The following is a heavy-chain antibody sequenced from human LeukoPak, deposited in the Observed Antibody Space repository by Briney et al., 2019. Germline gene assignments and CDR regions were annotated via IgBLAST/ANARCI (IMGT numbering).Heavy chain of an antibody. Sequence: GGSLRLSCAASGFTLSSYSTNWVRQAPGKGLEWVSSISSSSSYIYYADSVKGRFAISRDNAKNSLYLQMNSLRAEDTAVYYCARDQPVDYDFWSGPYDYWGQGTLVTVSS. J-gene: IGHJ4*02. CDR1: GFTLSSYS. V-gene: IGHV3-21*01. D-gene: IGHD3-3*01. CDR2: ISSSSSYI. CDR3: ARDQPVDYDFWSGPYDY.